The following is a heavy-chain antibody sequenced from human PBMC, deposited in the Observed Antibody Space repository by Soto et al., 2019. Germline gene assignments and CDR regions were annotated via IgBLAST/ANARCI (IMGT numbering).Heavy chain of an antibody. V-gene: IGHV3-21*01. Sequence: GGSLRLSCAASGFTFSSYIMNWVRQAPGKGLEWVSSISSSSSYIYYADSVKGRFTISRDNAKNSLYLQMNSLRAEDTAVYYCARDISGLFDYWGQGTLVTVSS. CDR1: GFTFSSYI. CDR2: ISSSSSYI. J-gene: IGHJ4*02. CDR3: ARDISGLFDY.